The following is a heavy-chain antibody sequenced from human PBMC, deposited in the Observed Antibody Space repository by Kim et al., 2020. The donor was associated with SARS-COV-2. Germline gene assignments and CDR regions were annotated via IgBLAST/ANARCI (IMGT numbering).Heavy chain of an antibody. Sequence: GGSLRLSCAASGFTFSSYSMNWVRQAPGKGLEWVSYISSSSSTIYYADSVKDRFTISRDNAKNTLYLQMNSLRDEDTSVYYCARCVRYLGIMRAWMDVWGQGTTVTVSS. J-gene: IGHJ6*02. CDR2: ISSSSSTI. D-gene: IGHD3-9*01. CDR3: ARCVRYLGIMRAWMDV. CDR1: GFTFSSYS. V-gene: IGHV3-48*02.